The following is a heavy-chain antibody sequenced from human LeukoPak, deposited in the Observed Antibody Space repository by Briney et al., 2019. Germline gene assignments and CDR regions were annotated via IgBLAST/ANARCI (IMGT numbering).Heavy chain of an antibody. J-gene: IGHJ4*02. Sequence: GGSLRLSCAASGFTFSIYWMHWVRQTPGKGLVWVSRLNSDASVTSYADSVKGRFTISRDNAKNSLYLQMNSLRAEDTAVYYCARDGVRGNDYWGQGTLVTVSS. CDR1: GFTFSIYW. CDR2: LNSDASVT. CDR3: ARDGVRGNDY. D-gene: IGHD3-10*02. V-gene: IGHV3-74*01.